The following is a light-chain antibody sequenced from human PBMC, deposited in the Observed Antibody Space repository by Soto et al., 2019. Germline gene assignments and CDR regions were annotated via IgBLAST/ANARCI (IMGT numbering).Light chain of an antibody. CDR2: DVI. CDR3: SSYAGSIYWV. J-gene: IGLJ3*02. V-gene: IGLV2-8*01. Sequence: QSALTQPPSASGSPGQSVTISCTGTSSDVGGYNYVSWYQQHPGKAPKLMIYDVIKRPSGVPDRFSGCKSGNTASLTVSGLQAEDEADYYCSSYAGSIYWVFGGGTKLTVL. CDR1: SSDVGGYNY.